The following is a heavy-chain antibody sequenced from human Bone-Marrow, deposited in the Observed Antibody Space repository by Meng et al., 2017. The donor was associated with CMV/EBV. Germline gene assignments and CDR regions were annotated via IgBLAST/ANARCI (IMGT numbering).Heavy chain of an antibody. Sequence: ASVKVSCKASGYTFTDYGISWVRQAPGQGPEWMGWISAYSGNTKYAERFQGRVTMTTDTSTSTAYMELRSLRSDDTAVYFCARDYVVRGVYSGYWGQGTQVTVSS. CDR3: ARDYVVRGVYSGY. CDR2: ISAYSGNT. J-gene: IGHJ4*02. CDR1: GYTFTDYG. V-gene: IGHV1-18*01. D-gene: IGHD1-26*01.